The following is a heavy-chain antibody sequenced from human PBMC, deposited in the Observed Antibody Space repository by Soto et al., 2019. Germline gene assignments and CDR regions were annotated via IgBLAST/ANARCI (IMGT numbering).Heavy chain of an antibody. CDR2: INAGNGNT. Sequence: QVQLVQSGAEVKKPGASVKVSCKASGYTFTSYAMHWVRQAPGQRLEWMGWINAGNGNTKYSQKFQGRVTITRDTPASTAYMELSSLRSEDTAVYYCARDQRVDYGSGKGAFDIWGQGTMVTVSS. V-gene: IGHV1-3*01. CDR1: GYTFTSYA. D-gene: IGHD3-10*01. CDR3: ARDQRVDYGSGKGAFDI. J-gene: IGHJ3*02.